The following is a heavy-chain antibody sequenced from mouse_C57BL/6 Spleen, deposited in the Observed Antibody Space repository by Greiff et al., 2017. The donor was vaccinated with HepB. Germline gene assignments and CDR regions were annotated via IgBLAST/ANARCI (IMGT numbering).Heavy chain of an antibody. D-gene: IGHD2-4*01. Sequence: DVMLVESGGDLVKPGGSLKLSCAASGFTFSSYGMSWVRQTPDKRLEWVATISSGGSYTYYPDSVKGRFTISRVNDKNTLYLQMSSMKYEDTAMYYCASHPLYYDYEGAWLAYWGQGTLVTVAA. V-gene: IGHV5-6*02. J-gene: IGHJ3*01. CDR3: ASHPLYYDYEGAWLAY. CDR1: GFTFSSYG. CDR2: ISSGGSYT.